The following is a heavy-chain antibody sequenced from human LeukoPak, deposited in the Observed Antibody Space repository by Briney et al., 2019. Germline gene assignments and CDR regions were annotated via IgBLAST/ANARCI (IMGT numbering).Heavy chain of an antibody. Sequence: KPSETLSLTCAVYGGSFSGYYWSWIRQPPGKGLEWIGETNHSGSTNYNPSLKSRVTISVDTSKNQFSLKLSSVTAADTAVYYCARAIRNTYYYYYYMDVWGKGTTVTISS. CDR1: GGSFSGYY. D-gene: IGHD1-14*01. J-gene: IGHJ6*03. CDR3: ARAIRNTYYYYYYMDV. V-gene: IGHV4-34*01. CDR2: TNHSGST.